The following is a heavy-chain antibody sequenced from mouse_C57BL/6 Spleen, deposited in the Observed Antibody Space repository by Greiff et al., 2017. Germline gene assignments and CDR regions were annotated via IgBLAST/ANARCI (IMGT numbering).Heavy chain of an antibody. Sequence: VQLQQPGAELVKPGASVKLSCKASGYTFTSYWMQWVKQRPGQGLEWIGEIGPSDSYTNYNQKFKGKATLTVATSSSTAYIQLSSLTSADSAVYYWARGYYGSSYRSGWYFDVWGTGTTVTVSS. D-gene: IGHD1-1*01. V-gene: IGHV1-50*01. CDR2: IGPSDSYT. J-gene: IGHJ1*03. CDR3: ARGYYGSSYRSGWYFDV. CDR1: GYTFTSYW.